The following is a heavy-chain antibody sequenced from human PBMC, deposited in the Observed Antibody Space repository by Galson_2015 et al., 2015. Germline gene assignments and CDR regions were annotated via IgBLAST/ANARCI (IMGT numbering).Heavy chain of an antibody. D-gene: IGHD5-24*01. V-gene: IGHV4-59*01. CDR3: ARDTKVAPLTRDGYNSYYYYYGMDV. Sequence: ETLSLACTVSGGSISSYYWSWIRQPPGKGLEWIGYIYYSGSTNYNPSLKSRVTISVDTSKNQFSLKLSSVTAADTAVYYCARDTKVAPLTRDGYNSYYYYYGMDVWGQGTTVTVSS. CDR2: IYYSGST. CDR1: GGSISSYY. J-gene: IGHJ6*02.